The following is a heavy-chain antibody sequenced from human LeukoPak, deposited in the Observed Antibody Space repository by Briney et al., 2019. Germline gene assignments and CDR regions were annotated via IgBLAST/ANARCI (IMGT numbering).Heavy chain of an antibody. V-gene: IGHV3-33*01. D-gene: IGHD2-21*02. J-gene: IGHJ4*02. Sequence: PGGSLRLSCAASGFTFSSYGMHWVRQAPGKGLEWVAVIWYDGSNKYYADSVKGRFTISRDNSKNTLYLQMNSLRAEDTAVYYCAREEVVVTAILDCWGQGTLVTVSS. CDR3: AREEVVVTAILDC. CDR2: IWYDGSNK. CDR1: GFTFSSYG.